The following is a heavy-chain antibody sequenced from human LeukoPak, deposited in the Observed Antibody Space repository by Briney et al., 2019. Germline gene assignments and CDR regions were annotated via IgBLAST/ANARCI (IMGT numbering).Heavy chain of an antibody. J-gene: IGHJ3*02. D-gene: IGHD1-7*01. CDR3: AREDWNYKVDAFDI. CDR2: IYHSGST. V-gene: IGHV4-38-2*02. CDR1: GYSISSGYY. Sequence: PSETLSLTCTVSGYSISSGYYWGWIRQPPGKGLEWIGSIYHSGSTYYNPSLKSRVTISVDTSKNQFSLKLSSVTTADTAVYYCAREDWNYKVDAFDIWGQGTMVTVSS.